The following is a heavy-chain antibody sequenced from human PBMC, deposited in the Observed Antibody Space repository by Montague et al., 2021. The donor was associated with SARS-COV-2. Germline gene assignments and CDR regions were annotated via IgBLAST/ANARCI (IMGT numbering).Heavy chain of an antibody. V-gene: IGHV4-4*02. Sequence: SETLSLTCGVSGASVTSTNWWSWVRQPTGKGLEWIGEIYHTGNTNYSPSLKSRVYISLDKSKNQLSLRLNSVTAADTAVYYCASPKEGSGYYRPFGYWGQGILVTVSS. J-gene: IGHJ4*02. CDR3: ASPKEGSGYYRPFGY. CDR2: IYHTGNT. D-gene: IGHD3-22*01. CDR1: GASVTSTNW.